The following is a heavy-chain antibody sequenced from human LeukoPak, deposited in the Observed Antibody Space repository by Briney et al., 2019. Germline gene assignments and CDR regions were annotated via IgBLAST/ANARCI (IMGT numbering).Heavy chain of an antibody. D-gene: IGHD6-13*01. CDR2: INPNSGGT. CDR1: GYTFTGYY. Sequence: ASVKVSCKASGYTFTGYYMHWVRQAPGQGLEWMGWINPNSGGTNYAQKFQGWVTMTRDTSISTAYMELSRVRSDDPAVYYCARDQRYSSSWYRNGMDVWGQGTTVTVSS. CDR3: ARDQRYSSSWYRNGMDV. J-gene: IGHJ6*02. V-gene: IGHV1-2*04.